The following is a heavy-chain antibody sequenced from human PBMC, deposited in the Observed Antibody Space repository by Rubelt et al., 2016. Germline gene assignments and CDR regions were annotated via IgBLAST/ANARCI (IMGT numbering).Heavy chain of an antibody. CDR3: AKVPIRTVTSTFDY. Sequence: SGFTVSSNYMSWVRQVPGKGLEWVSVIYSGGSTYYADSVKGRFTISRDNSKNTLYLQMNSLRAEDTAVYYCAKVPIRTVTSTFDYWGQGTLVTVSS. V-gene: IGHV3-53*01. CDR2: IYSGGST. CDR1: GFTVSSNY. D-gene: IGHD4-17*01. J-gene: IGHJ4*02.